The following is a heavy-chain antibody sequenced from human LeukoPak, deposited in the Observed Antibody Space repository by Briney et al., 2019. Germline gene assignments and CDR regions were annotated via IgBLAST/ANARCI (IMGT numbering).Heavy chain of an antibody. Sequence: SVKVSCKASGGTFSSYAISWVRQAPGQGLEWMGRIIPIFGTANHAQKFQGRVTITADKSTSTAYMELSSLRSEDTAVYYCARGVGSSGWYFGYNWFDPWGQGTLVTVSS. D-gene: IGHD6-19*01. CDR3: ARGVGSSGWYFGYNWFDP. J-gene: IGHJ5*02. V-gene: IGHV1-69*06. CDR2: IIPIFGTA. CDR1: GGTFSSYA.